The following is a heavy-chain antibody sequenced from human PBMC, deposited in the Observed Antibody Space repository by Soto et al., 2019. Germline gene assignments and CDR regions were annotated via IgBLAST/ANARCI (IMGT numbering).Heavy chain of an antibody. V-gene: IGHV5-51*01. J-gene: IGHJ6*04. D-gene: IGHD2-2*01. CDR2: IYPGDSDT. Sequence: GESLKISCKGSGYSFTSYWIGWVRQMPGKGLEWMGIIYPGDSDTRYSPSFQGQVTISADKSISTAYLQWSSLKASDTAMYYCARLCCSSTSRQNPAEPYYNSYMDVWGKGITVTV. CDR1: GYSFTSYW. CDR3: ARLCCSSTSRQNPAEPYYNSYMDV.